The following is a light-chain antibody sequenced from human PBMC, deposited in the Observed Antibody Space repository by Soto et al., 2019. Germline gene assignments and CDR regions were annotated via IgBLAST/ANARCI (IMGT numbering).Light chain of an antibody. CDR2: GAS. CDR1: QSVSSSY. Sequence: EIVLTQSPGTLSLSPVERATLSCRASQSVSSSYLAWYQQKPGQAPRLLIYGASSRATGIPDRFSGSGSGTDFTLTISSLEPEDFAVYYCQQYVRSPWTCGQGTKG. V-gene: IGKV3-20*01. CDR3: QQYVRSPWT. J-gene: IGKJ1*01.